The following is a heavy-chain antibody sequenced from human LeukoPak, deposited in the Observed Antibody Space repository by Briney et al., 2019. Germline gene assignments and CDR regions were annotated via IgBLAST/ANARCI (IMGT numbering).Heavy chain of an antibody. CDR1: GFTFDDYA. V-gene: IGHV3-9*01. CDR3: AKDISPERLGSDALDI. D-gene: IGHD5-12*01. J-gene: IGHJ3*02. CDR2: ISWNSGSI. Sequence: GRSLRLSCAASGFTFDDYAMHWVRQAPGKGLEWVSGISWNSGSIGYADSVKGRSTISRDNAKNSLYLQMNSLRAEDTALYYCAKDISPERLGSDALDIWGQGTMVTVSS.